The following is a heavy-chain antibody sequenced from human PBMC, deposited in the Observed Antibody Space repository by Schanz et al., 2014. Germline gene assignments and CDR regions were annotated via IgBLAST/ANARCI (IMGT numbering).Heavy chain of an antibody. Sequence: VQLVESGGGLVQSGGSLRLSCAASGFSFSDYGMHWVRQAPGRGLEWVAVISYHGSERYYADSVKGRFTISRDNSKNTLYLQMNSLRTEDTAVYFCAKSYDTSGYSGFDYWGQGTLVTVSS. D-gene: IGHD3-22*01. CDR3: AKSYDTSGYSGFDY. V-gene: IGHV3-30*18. J-gene: IGHJ4*02. CDR1: GFSFSDYG. CDR2: ISYHGSER.